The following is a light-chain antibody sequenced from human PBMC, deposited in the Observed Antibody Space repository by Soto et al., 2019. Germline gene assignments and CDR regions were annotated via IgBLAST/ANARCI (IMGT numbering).Light chain of an antibody. CDR3: LSYTSTNARV. CDR2: EGS. Sequence: QSALTQPASVSGSPGQSITISCTGTSSDVGSYNLVSWYQQHPGKAPKLMIYEGSKRPSGVSNRFSGSKSGNTASLTISGLQAEDEADYYCLSYTSTNARVFGGGTKLTVL. J-gene: IGLJ2*01. CDR1: SSDVGSYNL. V-gene: IGLV2-14*02.